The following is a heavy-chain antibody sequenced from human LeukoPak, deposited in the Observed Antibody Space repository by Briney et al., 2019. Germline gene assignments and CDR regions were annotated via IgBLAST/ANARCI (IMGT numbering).Heavy chain of an antibody. J-gene: IGHJ6*02. V-gene: IGHV1-69*13. CDR2: IIPIFGTA. D-gene: IGHD2-15*01. CDR1: GGTFSSYA. Sequence: ASVKVSCKASGGTFSSYAISWVRQAPGQGLEWMGGIIPIFGTANYAQKFQGRVTITADEPTSTAYMELSSLRSEDTAVYYCARESSPHYYYYGMDVWGQGTTVTVSS. CDR3: ARESSPHYYYYGMDV.